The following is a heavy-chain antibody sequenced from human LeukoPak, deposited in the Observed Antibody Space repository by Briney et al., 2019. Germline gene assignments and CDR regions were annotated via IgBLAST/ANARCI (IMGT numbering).Heavy chain of an antibody. V-gene: IGHV3-48*03. J-gene: IGHJ4*02. Sequence: GGSLRLSCAASGFTFSSYEMNWVRQAPGKGLEWVSYISSSGSTIYYADSVKGRFTISRDNSKNTLYLQMNSLRAEDTAVYYCAKVSGSYYPDYWGQGTLVTVSS. D-gene: IGHD1-26*01. CDR2: ISSSGSTI. CDR1: GFTFSSYE. CDR3: AKVSGSYYPDY.